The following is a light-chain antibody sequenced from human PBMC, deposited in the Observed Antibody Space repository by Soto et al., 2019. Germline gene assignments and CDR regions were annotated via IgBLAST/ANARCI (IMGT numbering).Light chain of an antibody. CDR1: SIDVGGYNF. CDR3: TSYSNSNSYV. J-gene: IGLJ1*01. V-gene: IGLV2-14*01. CDR2: EVS. Sequence: QSVLTQPASVSGAPGQSITISCTGSSIDVGGYNFVSWYQQHPGKAPKLMIYEVSNRPSGVSNRFSGSKSGNTASLSISGLQAEDEADYYCTSYSNSNSYVFCAGTKVTVL.